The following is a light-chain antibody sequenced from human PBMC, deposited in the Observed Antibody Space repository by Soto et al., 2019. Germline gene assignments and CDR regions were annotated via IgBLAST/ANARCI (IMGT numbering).Light chain of an antibody. CDR1: SSDVGSYNF. J-gene: IGLJ3*02. Sequence: QSVLTQPASVSGSPRQSITISCTGTSSDVGSYNFVSWYQQHPGKAPKLIINEVSNRPSGVSNRFSGSKSGNTASLTISGLQAEDEADYYCCSYAGSSTWVFGGGTKLTVL. V-gene: IGLV2-23*02. CDR3: CSYAGSSTWV. CDR2: EVS.